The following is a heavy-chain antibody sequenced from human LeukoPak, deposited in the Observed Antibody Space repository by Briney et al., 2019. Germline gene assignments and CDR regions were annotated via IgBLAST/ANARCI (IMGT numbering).Heavy chain of an antibody. Sequence: PSETLSLTCTVSGVSISSYYWSWIRQPPGKGLEWIGYIYYSGSTNYNPSLKSRVTISVDTSKNQFSLKLNSVTAADTAVYYCARVSGYDWESFYDYWGQGTLVTVSS. CDR3: ARVSGYDWESFYDY. CDR2: IYYSGST. CDR1: GVSISSYY. J-gene: IGHJ4*02. V-gene: IGHV4-59*01. D-gene: IGHD5-12*01.